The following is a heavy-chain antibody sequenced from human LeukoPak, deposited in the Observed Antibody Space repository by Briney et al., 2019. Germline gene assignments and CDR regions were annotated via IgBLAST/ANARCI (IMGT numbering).Heavy chain of an antibody. CDR3: AKDRASSGYWSY. CDR2: ITTSDGNT. D-gene: IGHD3-22*01. Sequence: PGGSLRLSCAASGFTFSSYTMSWVRQVPGKGLEWVSTITTSDGNTYYADSVKGRFTVSRDNSKNTLFLQMNSLRAEDTAVYYCAKDRASSGYWSYWGQGTLVTVSS. CDR1: GFTFSSYT. J-gene: IGHJ4*02. V-gene: IGHV3-23*01.